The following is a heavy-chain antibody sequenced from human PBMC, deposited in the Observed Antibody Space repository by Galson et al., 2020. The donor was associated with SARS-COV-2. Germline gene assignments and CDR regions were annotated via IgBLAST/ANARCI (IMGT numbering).Heavy chain of an antibody. CDR2: IYYSGST. V-gene: IGHV4-59*01. CDR3: ARERSGLLWFGEPNDAFYI. J-gene: IGHJ3*02. Sequence: SETLSLTCTVSGGSISSYYWSWIRQPPGKGLEWIGYIYYSGSTNYNPSLKSRVTISVDTSKNQFSLKLSSVTAADTAVYYCARERSGLLWFGEPNDAFYIWGQGTMVTVSS. D-gene: IGHD3-10*01. CDR1: GGSISSYY.